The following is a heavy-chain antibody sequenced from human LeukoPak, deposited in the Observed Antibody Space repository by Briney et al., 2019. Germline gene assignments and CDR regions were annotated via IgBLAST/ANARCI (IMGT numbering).Heavy chain of an antibody. J-gene: IGHJ4*02. V-gene: IGHV3-64D*06. CDR2: INSNGGST. CDR3: VKDRTNILTALFDY. CDR1: GFTFSSYA. D-gene: IGHD3-9*01. Sequence: GGSLRLSCSASGFTFSSYAMHWVRQAPGKGLEYVSAINSNGGSTYYADSVKGRFTISRDNSKNTLYLQMSSLRAEDTAVYYCVKDRTNILTALFDYWGQGTLVTVSS.